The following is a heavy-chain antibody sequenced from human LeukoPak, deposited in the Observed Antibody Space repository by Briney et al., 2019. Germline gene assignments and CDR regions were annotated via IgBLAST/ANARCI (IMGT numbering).Heavy chain of an antibody. D-gene: IGHD1-26*01. V-gene: IGHV1-18*01. Sequence: ASVKVSCKTSGYTFSRYGFSWVRQAPGQGLEWIGWIGVFNGNRNYAKSVQGRITLTADTSTNTTYMELRSLTSDDTAVYFCGRDWDWHVQFWGQGTLISVSS. CDR2: IGVFNGNR. CDR3: GRDWDWHVQF. J-gene: IGHJ4*02. CDR1: GYTFSRYG.